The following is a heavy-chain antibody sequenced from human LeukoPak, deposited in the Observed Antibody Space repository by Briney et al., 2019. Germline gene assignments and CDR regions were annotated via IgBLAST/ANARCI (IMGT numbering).Heavy chain of an antibody. J-gene: IGHJ3*02. CDR1: GYTFTGYY. CDR2: INPNYGGT. CDR3: ARDHWNSDAFDI. V-gene: IGHV1-2*02. Sequence: GASVKVSCKTSGYTFTGYYLHWVRQAPGQGPEWMGWINPNYGGTKYAPKFQGRVTMTRDTSISTAYMELSRLRSDDTAVYYCARDHWNSDAFDIWGQGTMVTVSS. D-gene: IGHD1/OR15-1a*01.